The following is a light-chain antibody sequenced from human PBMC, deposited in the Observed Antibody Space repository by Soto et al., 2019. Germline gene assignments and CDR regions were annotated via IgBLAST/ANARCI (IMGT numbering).Light chain of an antibody. CDR3: QQYGGSPPLT. V-gene: IGKV3-20*01. J-gene: IGKJ4*01. CDR1: QSVRSSY. Sequence: EIVLTQSPGTLSLSPGERVTLSCRASQSVRSSYLAWYQQKPGQAPRLLIYGASSRATGIPDRFSGGGSGTDFTLTISRLEPEDSAVYYCQQYGGSPPLTFGGGTKVEIK. CDR2: GAS.